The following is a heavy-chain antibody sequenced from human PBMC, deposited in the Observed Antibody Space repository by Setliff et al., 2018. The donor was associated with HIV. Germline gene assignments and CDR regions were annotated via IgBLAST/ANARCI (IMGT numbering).Heavy chain of an antibody. V-gene: IGHV1-24*01. CDR2: FDPEDDET. CDR1: GYSLTELS. Sequence: ASVKVSCKVSGYSLTELSIHWVRQAPGEGLEWMGGFDPEDDETIYAEKFQGRVTMTEDTATDTVYMELSSLRSDDTAVYYCARDDDVIMVVVGGDYWGQGTLVTVSS. D-gene: IGHD3-22*01. CDR3: ARDDDVIMVVVGGDY. J-gene: IGHJ4*02.